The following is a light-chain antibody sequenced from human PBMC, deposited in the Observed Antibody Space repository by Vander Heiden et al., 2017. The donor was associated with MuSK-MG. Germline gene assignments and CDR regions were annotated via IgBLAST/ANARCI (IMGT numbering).Light chain of an antibody. J-gene: IGKJ4*01. CDR1: QSVNTY. CDR2: DAI. CDR3: QQRSNCPIT. V-gene: IGKV3-11*01. Sequence: EIVLTQSPATLSLSPGEEATLSCTTSQSVNTYLVWYQQKPGQAPRLLISDAIYRATGIPVRFSGSGSGTDFTLTISSLEPEDFAVYYCQQRSNCPITFGRGTKVEIK.